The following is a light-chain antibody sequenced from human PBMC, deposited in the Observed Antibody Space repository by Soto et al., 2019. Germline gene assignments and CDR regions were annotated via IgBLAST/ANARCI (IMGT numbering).Light chain of an antibody. CDR2: GAS. CDR3: QQYGTSPLT. V-gene: IGKV3-20*01. CDR1: QSVRSGY. J-gene: IGKJ4*01. Sequence: EIVLTQSPGTLSLSPGERVTLSCRASQSVRSGYLAWYQQKPGQAPRLLIYGASSRANGIPDRFSGSGSGTEFTLTISRLEPEDFALYYCQQYGTSPLTFGGGAKVEIK.